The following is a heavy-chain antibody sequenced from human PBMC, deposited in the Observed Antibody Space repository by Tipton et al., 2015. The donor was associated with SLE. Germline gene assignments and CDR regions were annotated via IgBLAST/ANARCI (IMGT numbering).Heavy chain of an antibody. CDR2: IYYSGST. V-gene: IGHV4-61*01. D-gene: IGHD6-6*01. CDR3: ARGGGITARPDTDY. CDR1: GGSISSSSYY. Sequence: TLSLTCTASGGSISSSSYYWSWIRQPPGKGLEWIGYIYYSGSTNYNPSLKSRVTISEDMSKNQFYLKVSSVTAADTAVYYCARGGGITARPDTDYWGQGTLVTVSS. J-gene: IGHJ4*02.